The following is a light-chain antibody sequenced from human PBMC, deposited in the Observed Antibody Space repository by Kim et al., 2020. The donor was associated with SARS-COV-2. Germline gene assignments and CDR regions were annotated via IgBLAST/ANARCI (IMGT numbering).Light chain of an antibody. J-gene: IGLJ3*02. V-gene: IGLV4-69*01. CDR2: LNSDGSH. CDR3: QTWGTGIRV. Sequence: ASGKLTCTLSSGHSSDDIAWHQQRPEKVPRYLMKLNSDGSHSKGDGIPDRFSGSSSGAERYLTISSLQSEDEADYYCQTWGTGIRVFGGGTKLTVL. CDR1: SGHSSDD.